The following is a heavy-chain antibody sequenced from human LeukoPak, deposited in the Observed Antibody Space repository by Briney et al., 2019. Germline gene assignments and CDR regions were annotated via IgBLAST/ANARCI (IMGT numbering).Heavy chain of an antibody. CDR2: MNPNSGNT. CDR3: AGGSGSGNRRRYYFDY. D-gene: IGHD3-10*01. Sequence: ASVKVSCKASGYTFTSYDINWVRQATGQGLEWMGWMNPNSGNTGYAQKFQGRVTITRNTSISTAYMELSSLRSEDTAVYYCAGGSGSGNRRRYYFDYWGQGTLVTVSS. J-gene: IGHJ4*02. V-gene: IGHV1-8*03. CDR1: GYTFTSYD.